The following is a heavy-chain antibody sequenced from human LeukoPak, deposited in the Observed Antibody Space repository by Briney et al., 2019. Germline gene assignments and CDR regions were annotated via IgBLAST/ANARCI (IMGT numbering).Heavy chain of an antibody. CDR1: GGSISSSSYY. V-gene: IGHV4-39*07. CDR3: ARDGLDY. J-gene: IGHJ4*02. CDR2: IYYSGST. Sequence: SETLSLTCTVSGGSISSSSYYWGWIRQPPGKGLEWIGSIYYSGSTYYNPSLKSRVTISVDTSKNQFSLKLSSVTAADTAVYYCARDGLDYWGQGTLVTVSS.